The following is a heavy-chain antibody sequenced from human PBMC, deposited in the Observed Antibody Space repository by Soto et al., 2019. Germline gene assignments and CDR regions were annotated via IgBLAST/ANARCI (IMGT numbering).Heavy chain of an antibody. Sequence: PGGSLRLSCAASGFTFSSYGMHWVRQAPGKGLEWVAVIWYDGSNKYYADSVKGRFTISRDNSKNTLYLQMNSLRAEDTAVYYCARDHDYYDSSGYPVPFDYWGQGTLVTVSS. J-gene: IGHJ4*02. CDR3: ARDHDYYDSSGYPVPFDY. D-gene: IGHD3-22*01. CDR1: GFTFSSYG. V-gene: IGHV3-33*01. CDR2: IWYDGSNK.